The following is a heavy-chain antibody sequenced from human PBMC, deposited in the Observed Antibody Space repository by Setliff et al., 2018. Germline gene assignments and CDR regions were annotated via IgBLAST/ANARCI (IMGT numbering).Heavy chain of an antibody. CDR1: GYTFISYG. J-gene: IGHJ4*02. V-gene: IGHV1-18*01. CDR2: ISPKNGDR. Sequence: AASVKVSCKASGYTFISYGITWVRQAPGQGLEWMGWISPKNGDRHYPQKFLGRVTMTTDTSTSTAYMELRSLRPDDTAVYYCARINFYVSSGYYYASDNWGQGTLVTVSS. D-gene: IGHD3-22*01. CDR3: ARINFYVSSGYYYASDN.